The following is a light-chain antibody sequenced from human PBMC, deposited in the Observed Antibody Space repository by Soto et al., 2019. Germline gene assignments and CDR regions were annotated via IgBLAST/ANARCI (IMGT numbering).Light chain of an antibody. CDR2: SNN. CDR1: SPNIGGNA. V-gene: IGLV1-44*01. CDR3: AAWDDRLSAYV. Sequence: QAVVTQPPSASGTPGQRVTISCSGSSPNIGGNAVNWYQQLPGTAPKVLIYSNNQRPSGVPDRFSGSKSGTSASLAISGLQSEDEADYYCAAWDDRLSAYVFGTGTKLTVL. J-gene: IGLJ1*01.